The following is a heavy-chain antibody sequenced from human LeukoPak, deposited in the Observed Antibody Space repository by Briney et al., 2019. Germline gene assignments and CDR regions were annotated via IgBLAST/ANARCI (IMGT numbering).Heavy chain of an antibody. J-gene: IGHJ4*02. D-gene: IGHD2-8*01. CDR1: GYTFTGCY. CDR3: ARALYCTNGVCYTGFDY. Sequence: ASVKVSCKASGYTFTGCYMHWVRQAPGQGLEWMGWINPNSGGTNYAQKFQGRVTMTRDTSISTAYMELGRLRSDDTAVYYCARALYCTNGVCYTGFDYWGQGTLVTVSS. CDR2: INPNSGGT. V-gene: IGHV1-2*02.